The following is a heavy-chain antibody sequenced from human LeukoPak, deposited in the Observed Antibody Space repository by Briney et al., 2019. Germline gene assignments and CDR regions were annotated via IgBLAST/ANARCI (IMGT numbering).Heavy chain of an antibody. V-gene: IGHV3-74*01. J-gene: IGHJ4*02. CDR2: ISPTGSTT. CDR1: GFSFSGHW. Sequence: GGSLRLSCTASGFSFSGHWMHWARQLPGKGLVWVSRISPTGSTTSYADSVKGRFTVSRGNAKNTLYLQVNNLRAEDTAVYYCARGPNSNWSGLDFWGQGTLLTVSS. D-gene: IGHD6-6*01. CDR3: ARGPNSNWSGLDF.